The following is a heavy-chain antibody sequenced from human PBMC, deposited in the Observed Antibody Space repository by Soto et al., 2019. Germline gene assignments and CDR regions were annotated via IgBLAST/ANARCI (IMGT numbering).Heavy chain of an antibody. D-gene: IGHD2-2*01. CDR1: GYTLTELS. CDR3: ATVRSDCSSTSCYWGWFDP. CDR2: FDPEDGET. J-gene: IGHJ5*02. Sequence: QVQLVQSGAEVKKPGASVKVSCKVSGYTLTELSMHWVRQAPGKGLEWMGGFDPEDGETIYAQKFQGRVTMTEDTSTDTAYMELSSLRSEDTAVYYCATVRSDCSSTSCYWGWFDPWGQGTLVTVSS. V-gene: IGHV1-24*01.